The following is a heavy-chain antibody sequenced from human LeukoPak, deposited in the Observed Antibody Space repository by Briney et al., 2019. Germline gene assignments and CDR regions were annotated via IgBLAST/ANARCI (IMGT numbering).Heavy chain of an antibody. CDR1: GFTFSSYA. D-gene: IGHD5/OR15-5a*01. Sequence: PGGSLRLSCAASGFTFSSYAMNWVRQAPGQGLEWVSGISGSGAGTNYADSVKGRFTISRDNSKNTLYLQMNSLRAGDTAVYYCARIQGTSVDYFFDYWGQGTLVTVSS. CDR3: ARIQGTSVDYFFDY. CDR2: ISGSGAGT. J-gene: IGHJ4*02. V-gene: IGHV3-23*01.